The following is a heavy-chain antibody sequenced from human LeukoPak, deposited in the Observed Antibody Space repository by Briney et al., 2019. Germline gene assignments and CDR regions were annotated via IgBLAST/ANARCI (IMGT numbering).Heavy chain of an antibody. J-gene: IGHJ4*02. CDR3: ARGGRVLWFGELLSSLFDY. CDR1: GYTFTGYY. CDR2: INPNSGGT. V-gene: IGHV1-2*02. D-gene: IGHD3-10*01. Sequence: ASVKVSCKASGYTFTGYYMHWVRQAPGQGLEWMGWINPNSGGTNYAQKFQGRVTMTRETSISTAYMELSRLRSDDTAVYYCARGGRVLWFGELLSSLFDYWGQGTLVTVSS.